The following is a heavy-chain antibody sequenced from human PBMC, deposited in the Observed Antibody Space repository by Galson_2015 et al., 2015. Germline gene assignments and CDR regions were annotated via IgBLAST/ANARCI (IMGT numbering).Heavy chain of an antibody. V-gene: IGHV1-8*01. CDR2: MSPNSGNA. CDR1: GYSFTSYD. Sequence: SVKVSCKASGYSFTSYDIIWVRQATGQGLEWMGWMSPNSGNAAFPQKFQGRVTVTRNTSISTAYMELSSLRSEDTAVYYCARGGVGIAALGAYWGQGTLVTVSS. CDR3: ARGGVGIAALGAY. D-gene: IGHD6-13*01. J-gene: IGHJ4*02.